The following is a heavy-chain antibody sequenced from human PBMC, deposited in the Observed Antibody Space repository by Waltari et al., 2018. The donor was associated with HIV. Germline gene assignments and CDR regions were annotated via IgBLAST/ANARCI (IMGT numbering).Heavy chain of an antibody. CDR1: GGTFNSYG. J-gene: IGHJ4*02. Sequence: QVQLVQSGTEVKRPGYSVKVSCRASGGTFNSYGIHGVRQAPGQGLEWMGGIVPMFGTSSPAQKFQGRVSFTAVESTSTAYLELSSLTSEDTAMYYCATQAFNYDMFNGPFDYWGRGTLVTVSS. D-gene: IGHD3-9*01. CDR3: ATQAFNYDMFNGPFDY. V-gene: IGHV1-69*12. CDR2: IVPMFGTS.